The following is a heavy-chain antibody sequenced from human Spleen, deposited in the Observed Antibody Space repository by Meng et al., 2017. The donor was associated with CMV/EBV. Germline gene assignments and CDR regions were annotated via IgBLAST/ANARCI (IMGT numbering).Heavy chain of an antibody. J-gene: IGHJ6*02. Sequence: GGSLRLSCTASGFTFDYHAMHWVRQAAGKGLEWVSGISWNSVSIGYADSVKGRFTISRDDAKNSLYLQMNSLRAEDTAVYYCARDPDIVVVPAAIPRNYYYYGMDVWGQGTTVTVSS. D-gene: IGHD2-2*01. CDR3: ARDPDIVVVPAAIPRNYYYYGMDV. CDR1: GFTFDYHA. CDR2: ISWNSVSI. V-gene: IGHV3-9*01.